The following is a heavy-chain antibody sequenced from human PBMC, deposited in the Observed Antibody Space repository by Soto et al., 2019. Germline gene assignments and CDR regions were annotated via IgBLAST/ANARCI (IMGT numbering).Heavy chain of an antibody. J-gene: IGHJ6*02. CDR2: IIPIFGTA. CDR3: ARDSGPNDPGVVITYYYYGMDV. Sequence: SVKVSCKASGGTFSSYAISWVRQAPGQGLEWMGGIIPIFGTANYAQKFQGRVTITADESTSTAYMELSSLRSEDTAVYYCARDSGPNDPGVVITYYYYGMDVWGQGTTVTVSS. CDR1: GGTFSSYA. V-gene: IGHV1-69*13. D-gene: IGHD3-3*01.